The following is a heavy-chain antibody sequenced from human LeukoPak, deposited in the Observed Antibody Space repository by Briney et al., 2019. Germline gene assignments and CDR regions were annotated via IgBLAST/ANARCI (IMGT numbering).Heavy chain of an antibody. CDR1: GGSISSGGYY. V-gene: IGHV4-31*03. CDR3: ARDPEHYDSSGYYSGGFDP. D-gene: IGHD3-22*01. Sequence: KPSETLSLTCTVSGGSISSGGYYWSWIRQHPGTGLEWIGYIYYSGSTYYNPSLKSRVTISVDTSKNQFSLKLSSVTAADTAVYYCARDPEHYDSSGYYSGGFDPWGRGTLVTVS. J-gene: IGHJ5*02. CDR2: IYYSGST.